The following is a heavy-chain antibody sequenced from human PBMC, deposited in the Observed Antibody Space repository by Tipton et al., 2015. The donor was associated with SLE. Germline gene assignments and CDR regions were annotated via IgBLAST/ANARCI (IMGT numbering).Heavy chain of an antibody. J-gene: IGHJ4*02. Sequence: EASGFTFSSYWMSWVRQAPGKGLEWVANIKQDGSEKYYVDSVKGRFTISRDNAKNSLYLQMNSLRAEDTAVYYCARGPAARPFDYWGQGTLVTVSS. V-gene: IGHV3-7*01. D-gene: IGHD6-6*01. CDR3: ARGPAARPFDY. CDR1: GFTFSSYW. CDR2: IKQDGSEK.